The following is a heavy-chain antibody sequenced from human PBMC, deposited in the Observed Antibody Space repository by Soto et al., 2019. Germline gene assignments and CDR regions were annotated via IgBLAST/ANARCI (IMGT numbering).Heavy chain of an antibody. J-gene: IGHJ4*02. Sequence: PGGSLRLSCAASGFTFSSYAMSWVRQAPGKGLEWVAVIWYDGSNKYYADSVKGRFTISRDNSKNTLYLQMNSLRAEDTAVYYCARDLNYYDSSGYYYSFDYWGQGTLVTVSS. D-gene: IGHD3-22*01. CDR1: GFTFSSYA. CDR3: ARDLNYYDSSGYYYSFDY. V-gene: IGHV3-33*08. CDR2: IWYDGSNK.